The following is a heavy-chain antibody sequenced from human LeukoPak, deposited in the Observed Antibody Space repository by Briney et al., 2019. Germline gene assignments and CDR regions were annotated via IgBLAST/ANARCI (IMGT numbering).Heavy chain of an antibody. CDR3: ARDWGYGGFDI. V-gene: IGHV4-34*01. Sequence: PSETLSLTCAVYGGSFSGYYWSWIRQPPGKGLEWIGEINHSGSTNYNPSLKSRVTISVDTSKNQFSLKLSSVTAADTAVYYCARDWGYGGFDIWGQGTMVTVSS. J-gene: IGHJ3*02. CDR2: INHSGST. D-gene: IGHD4-23*01. CDR1: GGSFSGYY.